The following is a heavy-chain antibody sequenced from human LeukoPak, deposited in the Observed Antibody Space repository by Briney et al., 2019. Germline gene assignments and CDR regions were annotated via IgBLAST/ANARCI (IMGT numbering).Heavy chain of an antibody. CDR3: AKCSDNDFWSGYFDY. Sequence: GGSLGLSCAASGFTFNDYGMSWVRQAPGKGLEWVSGINWNGGTTRYADSVRGRFTISRDNSKNSLYLQMNSLRAEDTALYYCAKCSDNDFWSGYFDYWGQGTLVTVSS. V-gene: IGHV3-20*04. J-gene: IGHJ4*02. CDR2: INWNGGTT. CDR1: GFTFNDYG. D-gene: IGHD3-3*01.